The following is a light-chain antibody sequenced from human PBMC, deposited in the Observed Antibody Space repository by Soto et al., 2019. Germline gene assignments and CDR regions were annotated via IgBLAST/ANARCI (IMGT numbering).Light chain of an antibody. CDR2: GTS. V-gene: IGKV3-20*01. J-gene: IGKJ5*01. CDR1: ERIYSAY. CDR3: QQYGNSPIT. Sequence: EVVLTQSPGTLSLSRSERATLSCVASERIYSAYLGWYQQKPGQAPRLLIYGTSSRATGIPDRFSGSGSGTDFTLTISRLEPEDFAVYYCQQYGNSPITFGQGTRLEIK.